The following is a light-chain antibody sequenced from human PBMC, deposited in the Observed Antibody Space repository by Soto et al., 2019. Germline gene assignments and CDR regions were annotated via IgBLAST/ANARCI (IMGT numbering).Light chain of an antibody. CDR1: QDISNY. Sequence: DLQMTQSPSSLSASVGDRVTITCQASQDISNYLNWYQQKPGKAPKLLIYDASNLETGVTSRFSGSGSVTDFTFTISSLQPEDIATYYCQQYDNLPLTFGGGTKVEIK. CDR2: DAS. CDR3: QQYDNLPLT. J-gene: IGKJ4*01. V-gene: IGKV1-33*01.